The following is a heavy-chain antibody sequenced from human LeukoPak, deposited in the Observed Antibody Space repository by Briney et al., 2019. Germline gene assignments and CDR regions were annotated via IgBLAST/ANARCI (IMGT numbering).Heavy chain of an antibody. D-gene: IGHD1-26*01. J-gene: IGHJ4*02. CDR3: TTDGVGVEGATYDN. V-gene: IGHV3-15*01. Sequence: GGSLRLSCAASGFTFSTYWMTWVRQAPGKGLEWVGRIKAKAHGGTIEYAAPVKGRFTISRDDSKNTLYLQMNSLKTEDTAVYYCTTDGVGVEGATYDNWGQGTLVSVSS. CDR2: IKAKAHGGTI. CDR1: GFTFSTYW.